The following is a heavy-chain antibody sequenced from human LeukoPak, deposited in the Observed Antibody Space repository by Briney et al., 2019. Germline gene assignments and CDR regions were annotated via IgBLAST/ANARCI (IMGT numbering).Heavy chain of an antibody. J-gene: IGHJ5*02. CDR3: ARGAPGIAAASRFDP. CDR1: GFTFSSYE. D-gene: IGHD6-13*01. V-gene: IGHV3-21*05. Sequence: GGSLRLSCAASGFTFSSYEMNWVRQAPGKGLEWVSYISSSSSYIYYADSVKGRFTISRDNAKNSLYLQMNSLRAEDTAVYYCARGAPGIAAASRFDPWGQGTLVTVSS. CDR2: ISSSSSYI.